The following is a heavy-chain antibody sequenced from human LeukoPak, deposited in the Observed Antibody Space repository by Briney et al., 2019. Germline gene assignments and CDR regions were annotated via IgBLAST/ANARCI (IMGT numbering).Heavy chain of an antibody. CDR1: GGPFSGYY. CDR3: ARGATDNWFDP. J-gene: IGHJ5*02. V-gene: IGHV4-34*01. Sequence: SETLSLTCAVYGGPFSGYYWSWIRQPPGKGLEWIGEINHSGSTNYNPSLKSRVTISVDTSKNQFSLKLSSVTAADTAVYYCARGATDNWFDPWGQGTLVTVSS. CDR2: INHSGST. D-gene: IGHD1-26*01.